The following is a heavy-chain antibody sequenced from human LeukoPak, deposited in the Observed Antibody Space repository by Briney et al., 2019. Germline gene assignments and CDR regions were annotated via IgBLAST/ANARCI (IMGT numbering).Heavy chain of an antibody. CDR2: ISAYNGHT. Sequence: ASVKVSCKASGYTFTSYGISWVRQAPGRGLEWMGWISAYNGHTNYAQKLQGRVTMTTDTSTSTAYMELRSLRSDDTAIYYCARDYSNGWYGDFDYWGQGTLVTVSS. D-gene: IGHD6-19*01. V-gene: IGHV1-18*01. CDR1: GYTFTSYG. J-gene: IGHJ4*02. CDR3: ARDYSNGWYGDFDY.